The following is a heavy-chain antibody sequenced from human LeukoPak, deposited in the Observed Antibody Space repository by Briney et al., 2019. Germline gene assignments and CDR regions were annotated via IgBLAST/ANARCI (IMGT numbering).Heavy chain of an antibody. CDR3: ASTRKWFGELSFDY. CDR2: IIPIFGTA. CDR1: GGTFSSYA. Sequence: ASVKVSCKASGGTFSSYAISWVRQAPGQGLEWMGGIIPIFGTANYAQKFQGRVTITADESTSTAYMELSSLRSEDTAVYYCASTRKWFGELSFDYWGQGTLVTVSS. D-gene: IGHD3-10*01. V-gene: IGHV1-69*01. J-gene: IGHJ4*02.